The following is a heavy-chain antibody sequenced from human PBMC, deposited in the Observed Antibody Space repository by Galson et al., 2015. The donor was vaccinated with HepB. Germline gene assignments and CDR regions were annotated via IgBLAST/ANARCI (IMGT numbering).Heavy chain of an antibody. CDR3: ARHSSLLWFGELSLTTGFDY. CDR1: GSSFTSYW. V-gene: IGHV5-51*01. Sequence: QSGAEVKRPGESLKIPCTGSGSSFTSYWIGWVRQMPGKGLEWMGIIYPGDSDTRYSPSFQGQVTISADKSISTAYLQWSSLKASDTAMYYCARHSSLLWFGELSLTTGFDYWGQGTLVTVSS. CDR2: IYPGDSDT. J-gene: IGHJ4*02. D-gene: IGHD3-10*01.